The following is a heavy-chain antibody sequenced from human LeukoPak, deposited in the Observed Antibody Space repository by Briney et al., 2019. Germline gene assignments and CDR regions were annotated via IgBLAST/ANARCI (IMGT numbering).Heavy chain of an antibody. CDR3: TRNSGWYGLS. CDR1: GFTLSSYE. J-gene: IGHJ1*01. Sequence: GGSLRLSCTVSGFTLSSYEMSWIRQAPGKELEWVSSIDYDGGSGHYADSVKGRFTISRDNSKNTLFLHLNSLRGEDTAVYYCTRNSGWYGLSWGQGTLVTVSS. V-gene: IGHV3-23*01. D-gene: IGHD6-19*01. CDR2: IDYDGGSG.